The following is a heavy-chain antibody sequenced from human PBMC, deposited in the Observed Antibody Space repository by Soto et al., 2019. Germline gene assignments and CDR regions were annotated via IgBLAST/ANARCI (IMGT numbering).Heavy chain of an antibody. CDR3: ETNSDFWSGYSHSREGGFDI. J-gene: IGHJ3*02. Sequence: GASVKVSCKASGYTFTSYDINWVRQATGQGQERTVWMNPNTGSTGYAQKYQGRISMTRSTSINTAYKELSTPRPKEKTINKRETNSDFWSGYSHSREGGFDIWGQGTPVTVSS. D-gene: IGHD3-3*01. CDR2: MNPNTGST. CDR1: GYTFTSYD. V-gene: IGHV1-8*01.